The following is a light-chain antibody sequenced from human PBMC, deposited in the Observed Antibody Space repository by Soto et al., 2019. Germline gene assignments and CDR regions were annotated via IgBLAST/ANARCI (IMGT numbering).Light chain of an antibody. CDR1: QSISTW. CDR2: DAF. CDR3: QQYNSYPYT. J-gene: IGKJ2*01. Sequence: DIPMTQSPSTVSASVGDAVTITRRASQSISTWLAWYQQKPGKAPNLLIYDAFTLESGGPSGFSGSGSGTEFTLTISSLQPDDSATYYCQQYNSYPYTFGQGTKLEIK. V-gene: IGKV1-5*01.